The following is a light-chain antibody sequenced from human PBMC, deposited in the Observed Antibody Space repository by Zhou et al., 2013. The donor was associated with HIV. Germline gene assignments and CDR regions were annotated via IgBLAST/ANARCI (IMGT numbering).Light chain of an antibody. J-gene: IGKJ4*01. CDR2: KAS. CDR1: QSISSW. Sequence: DIQMTQSPSTLSASVGDRVTITCRASQSISSWLAWYQQKPGKAPKILIYKASSLESGVPSRFSGSGSGTEFTLTISSLQPDDFATYYCQQYNSYSPRFGGGTKVEIK. V-gene: IGKV1-5*03. CDR3: QQYNSYSPR.